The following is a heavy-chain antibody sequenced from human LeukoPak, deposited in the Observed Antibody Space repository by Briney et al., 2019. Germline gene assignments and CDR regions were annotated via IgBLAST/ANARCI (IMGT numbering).Heavy chain of an antibody. CDR1: GGSISSYY. Sequence: SETLSLTFTVSGGSISSYYWSWIRQPPGKGLEWIGYIYYSGSTNYNPSLKSRVTISVDTSKNQFSLKLSSVTAADTAVYYCAREDLGYSSSGDWFDPWGQGTLVTVSS. J-gene: IGHJ5*02. D-gene: IGHD6-13*01. CDR2: IYYSGST. CDR3: AREDLGYSSSGDWFDP. V-gene: IGHV4-59*01.